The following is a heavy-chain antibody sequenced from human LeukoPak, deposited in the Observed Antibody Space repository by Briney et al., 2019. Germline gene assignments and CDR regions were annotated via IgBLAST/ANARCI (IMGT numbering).Heavy chain of an antibody. J-gene: IGHJ4*02. V-gene: IGHV3-48*03. CDR2: ISSSGSTI. D-gene: IGHD6-13*01. CDR3: ARDRQQLVRYFDY. CDR1: GFTFSSYE. Sequence: GGSLRLFCAASGFTFSSYEMNWVRQAPGKGLEWVSYISSSGSTIYYADSVKGRFTISRDNAKNSLYLQMNSLRAEDTAVYYCARDRQQLVRYFDYWGQGTLVTVSS.